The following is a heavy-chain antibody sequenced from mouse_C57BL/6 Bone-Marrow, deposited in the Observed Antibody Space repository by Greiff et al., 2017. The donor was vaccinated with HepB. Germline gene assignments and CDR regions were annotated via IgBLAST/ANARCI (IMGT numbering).Heavy chain of an antibody. J-gene: IGHJ4*01. CDR2: IDPENGDT. D-gene: IGHD3-2*02. Sequence: VQLQQSGAELVRPGASVKLSCTASGFNIKDDYMHWVKQRPEQGLEWIGWIDPENGDTEYASKFQGKATITADTSSNTAYLQLSSLTSEDTAVYYCTTRTAQDYWGQGTSVTVSS. CDR1: GFNIKDDY. CDR3: TTRTAQDY. V-gene: IGHV14-4*01.